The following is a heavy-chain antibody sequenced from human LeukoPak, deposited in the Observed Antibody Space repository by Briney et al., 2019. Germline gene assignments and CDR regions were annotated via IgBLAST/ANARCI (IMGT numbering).Heavy chain of an antibody. CDR2: IYYSGST. CDR1: GGSISSSSYY. CDR3: ARGALSGSGSYNRFDP. D-gene: IGHD3-10*01. J-gene: IGHJ5*02. Sequence: SETLSLTCTVSGGSISSSSYYWGWIRQPPGKGLEWIGSIYYSGSTYYNPSLKSRVTISVYTSKNQFSLKLSSVTAADTAVYYCARGALSGSGSYNRFDPWGQGTLVTVSS. V-gene: IGHV4-39*07.